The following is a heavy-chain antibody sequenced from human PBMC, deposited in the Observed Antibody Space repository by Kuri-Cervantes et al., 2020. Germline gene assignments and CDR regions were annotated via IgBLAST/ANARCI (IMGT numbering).Heavy chain of an antibody. J-gene: IGHJ5*02. V-gene: IGHV3-33*03. D-gene: IGHD3-22*01. Sequence: GESLKISCAASGFTFSSYGMHWVRQAPGKGLGWVAVIWYDGSKKYYADAVKGRFTISRDNAKNSLCLQMNSLRVEMRGLSDSSGCPWGQGTLVTVSS. CDR2: IWYDGSKK. CDR3: SGCP. CDR1: GFTFSSYG.